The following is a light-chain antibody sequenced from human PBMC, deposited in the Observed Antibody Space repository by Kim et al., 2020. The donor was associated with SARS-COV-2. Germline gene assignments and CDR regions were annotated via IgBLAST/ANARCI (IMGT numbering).Light chain of an antibody. CDR2: EAF. Sequence: EIVLTQSPGTLSLSPGERATLSCRASQSVGSSLLAWYQQKPGQAPRLLIYEAFKRVAGIPDRFSGSGSGTDFTLTISRPAPEDFAMYFCQQYGSTPYTFGQGTK. CDR1: QSVGSSL. CDR3: QQYGSTPYT. J-gene: IGKJ2*01. V-gene: IGKV3-20*01.